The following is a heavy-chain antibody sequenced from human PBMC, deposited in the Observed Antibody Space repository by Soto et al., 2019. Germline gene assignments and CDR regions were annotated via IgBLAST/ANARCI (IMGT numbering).Heavy chain of an antibody. CDR1: RFTFSSYG. V-gene: IGHV3-30*18. CDR2: VSYEGCNK. D-gene: IGHD2-8*02. J-gene: IGHJ6*02. CDR3: AKGLVGYVFGVQDYHYGMDV. Sequence: QVQLVESGGGVVQPGRSLRLSCAASRFTFSSYGMHWVRQAPGKGLEWVAAVSYEGCNKNYADSVKAGFTISTDNSKNTLYLQMNGLRGEGTAVYHCAKGLVGYVFGVQDYHYGMDVWGQGTTVTVSS.